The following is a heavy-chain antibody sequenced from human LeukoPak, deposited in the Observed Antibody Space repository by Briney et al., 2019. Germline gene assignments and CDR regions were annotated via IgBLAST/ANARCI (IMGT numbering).Heavy chain of an antibody. Sequence: GGSLRLSCAASGFTFSSYGMHWVRQAPGKGLEWVAAISYDGSNKYYADSVKGRFTISRDNSKNTLYLQMNSLRAEDTAVYYCAKDIDYDSSGYPFDYWGQGTLVTVSS. CDR2: ISYDGSNK. CDR1: GFTFSSYG. D-gene: IGHD3-22*01. J-gene: IGHJ4*02. CDR3: AKDIDYDSSGYPFDY. V-gene: IGHV3-30*18.